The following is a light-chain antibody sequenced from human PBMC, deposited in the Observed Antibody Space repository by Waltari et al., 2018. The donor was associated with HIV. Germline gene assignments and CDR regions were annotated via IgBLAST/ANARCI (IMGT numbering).Light chain of an antibody. CDR1: QSVLYNSNSKDY. Sequence: IGITQAPDSLAVSLGERATNNCKSRQSVLYNSNSKDYLAWYSQKPGQPPKLLIYWASTRESGVPERVSGSGSGTNFTLTISSLEAEDVATCYCQQYYDSHRWTFGQGTKVEIK. J-gene: IGKJ1*01. CDR3: QQYYDSHRWT. CDR2: WAS. V-gene: IGKV4-1*01.